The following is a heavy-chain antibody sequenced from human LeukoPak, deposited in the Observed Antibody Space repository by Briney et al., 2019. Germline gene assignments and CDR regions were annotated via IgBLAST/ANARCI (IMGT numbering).Heavy chain of an antibody. V-gene: IGHV3-23*01. Sequence: GGSLRLSCAASGFTFSSYAIRWVRQAPGTGLEWVSSIPGSGGATYYADSVRGRFSISRDSSKNTVYLQMNSLRDEDTAVYYCARARPWDSSRSYYFGMDVWGHGTTVIVSS. D-gene: IGHD3-22*01. CDR1: GFTFSSYA. CDR2: IPGSGGAT. J-gene: IGHJ6*02. CDR3: ARARPWDSSRSYYFGMDV.